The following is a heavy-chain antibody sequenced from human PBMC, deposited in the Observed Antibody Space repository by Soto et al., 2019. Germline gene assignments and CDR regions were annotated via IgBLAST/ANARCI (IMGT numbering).Heavy chain of an antibody. CDR1: GYTLTELS. CDR2: FDPEDGET. V-gene: IGHV1-24*01. D-gene: IGHD1-1*01. Sequence: EAAVKVSCKVSGYTLTELSMHWVRQAPGKGLEWMGGFDPEDGETIYAQKFQGRVTMTEDTSTDTAYMELSSLRSEDTAVYYCARDVGLNWHFDYWGQGTLVTVSS. J-gene: IGHJ4*02. CDR3: ARDVGLNWHFDY.